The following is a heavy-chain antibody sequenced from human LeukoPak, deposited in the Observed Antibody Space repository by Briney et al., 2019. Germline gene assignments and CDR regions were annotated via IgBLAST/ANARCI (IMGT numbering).Heavy chain of an antibody. J-gene: IGHJ4*02. CDR2: SSSSGSTI. CDR3: ARRRDFIDY. Sequence: PGGSLRLSCAASGFTLSDYYMSWIPQAPGKGPEWVSYSSSSGSTIYYADSVKGRFAISRDNAKNSLYLQMNSLRAEDTAVYYCARRRDFIDYWGQGTLVTVSS. CDR1: GFTLSDYY. V-gene: IGHV3-11*01. D-gene: IGHD3/OR15-3a*01.